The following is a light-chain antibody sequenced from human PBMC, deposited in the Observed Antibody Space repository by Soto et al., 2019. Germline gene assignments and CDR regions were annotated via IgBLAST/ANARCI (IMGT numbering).Light chain of an antibody. V-gene: IGLV2-14*01. J-gene: IGLJ1*01. CDR1: SSGVGGYNY. Sequence: QSALTHPASVSGSPGQSITISCTGTSSGVGGYNYVSWYQQHPGKAPKLMIFEVSNRPSGVSNRFSGSKSGNTASLTISGLQAEDEADYYCTSRASSITYVVGTGTKVTLL. CDR3: TSRASSITYV. CDR2: EVS.